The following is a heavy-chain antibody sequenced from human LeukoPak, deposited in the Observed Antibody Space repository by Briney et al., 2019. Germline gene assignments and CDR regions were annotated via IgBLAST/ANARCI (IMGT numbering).Heavy chain of an antibody. Sequence: GGSLRLSCAASGFTFSSYWMSWVRQAPGKGLEWVSYISSSGTTTSYAQSVKGRFTITRDNAQNSLTLHMNTLRADDTAVYYCAKDGGTHFDHWGQGTLVTVSS. J-gene: IGHJ4*02. CDR1: GFTFSSYW. D-gene: IGHD1-26*01. CDR3: AKDGGTHFDH. CDR2: ISSSGTTT. V-gene: IGHV3-48*01.